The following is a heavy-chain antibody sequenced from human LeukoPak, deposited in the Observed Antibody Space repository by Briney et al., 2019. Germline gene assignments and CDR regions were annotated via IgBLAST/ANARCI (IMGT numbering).Heavy chain of an antibody. J-gene: IGHJ4*02. CDR2: ISGSGGST. D-gene: IGHD6-13*01. CDR3: GVYSSSWHDY. V-gene: IGHV3-23*01. CDR1: GFTFSSYA. Sequence: GGSLRLSCTASGFTFSSYAMSWVRQAPGKGLEWVSVISGSGGSTNYADSVKGRFTISRDNSKNTLYLQMNSLRAEDTAVYYCGVYSSSWHDYWGQGTLVTVSS.